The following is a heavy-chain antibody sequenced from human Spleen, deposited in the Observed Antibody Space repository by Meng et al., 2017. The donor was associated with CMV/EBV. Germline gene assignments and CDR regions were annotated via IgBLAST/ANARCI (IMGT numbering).Heavy chain of an antibody. Sequence: ASVKVSCKASGYTFTRYYIHWVRQAPGQGLEWMGIINPSDGSISYSQKFQGRVTMTRDTSTSTVYMELRSLRSDDTAVYYCARDIHDFWVRDGMDVWGQGTTVTVSS. J-gene: IGHJ6*02. D-gene: IGHD3-3*01. CDR1: GYTFTRYY. V-gene: IGHV1-46*01. CDR2: INPSDGSI. CDR3: ARDIHDFWVRDGMDV.